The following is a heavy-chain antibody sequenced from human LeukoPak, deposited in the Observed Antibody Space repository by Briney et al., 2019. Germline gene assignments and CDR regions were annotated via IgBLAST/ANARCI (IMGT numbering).Heavy chain of an antibody. J-gene: IGHJ6*02. CDR1: GGSISSYY. CDR3: ARGGTVRSSMDV. Sequence: SETLSLTCTVSGGSISSYYWSWIRQPPGKGLEWIGYIYYSGSTNYNPSLKSRVTISVDTSRNQFSLKLSSVTAADTAVYYCARGGTVRSSMDVWGQGTTVTVSS. V-gene: IGHV4-59*01. CDR2: IYYSGST. D-gene: IGHD1-26*01.